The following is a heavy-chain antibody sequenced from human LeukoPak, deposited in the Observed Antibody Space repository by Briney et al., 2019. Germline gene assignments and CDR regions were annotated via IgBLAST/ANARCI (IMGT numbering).Heavy chain of an antibody. D-gene: IGHD6-19*01. CDR1: GGSITTYY. CDR3: ARLKYSSSGGWFDP. V-gene: IGHV4-4*09. Sequence: SETLSLTCTVSGGSITTYYWSWIRQPPGKGLEWIGYIFTSGSTNYNPSLKSRVTISVDTSKNQFSLKLSSVTAADTAVYYFARLKYSSSGGWFDPWGQGTLVTVSS. CDR2: IFTSGST. J-gene: IGHJ5*02.